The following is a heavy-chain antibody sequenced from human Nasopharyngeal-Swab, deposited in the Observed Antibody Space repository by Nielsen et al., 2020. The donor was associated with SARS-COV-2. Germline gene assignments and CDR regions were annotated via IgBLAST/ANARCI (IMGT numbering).Heavy chain of an antibody. CDR2: ISGSGGST. CDR1: GFTFSSYA. Sequence: GESLKISCAASGFTFSSYAMSWVRQAPGKGLEWVSAISGSGGSTYYEDSVKGRFTISRDNSKNTLYLQMNSLRAEDTAVYYCARDIAARTFDYWGQGTLVTVSS. CDR3: ARDIAARTFDY. J-gene: IGHJ4*02. V-gene: IGHV3-23*01. D-gene: IGHD6-6*01.